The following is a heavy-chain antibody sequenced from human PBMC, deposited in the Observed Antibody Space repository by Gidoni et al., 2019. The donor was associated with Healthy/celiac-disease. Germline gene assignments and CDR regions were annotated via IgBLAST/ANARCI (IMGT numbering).Heavy chain of an antibody. CDR1: GFTFSSSS. J-gene: IGHJ4*02. D-gene: IGHD3-3*01. CDR2: ISSSGSTI. Sequence: EVQLVESGGGLVKPGGSLRLSCAASGFTFSSSSMNWVRQAPGKGLEWVSSISSSGSTIYYADSVKGRFTIYRDNAKNSLYLQMNSLRAEDTAVYYCARDSFGVVIPGTIDYWGQGTLVTVSS. V-gene: IGHV3-21*01. CDR3: ARDSFGVVIPGTIDY.